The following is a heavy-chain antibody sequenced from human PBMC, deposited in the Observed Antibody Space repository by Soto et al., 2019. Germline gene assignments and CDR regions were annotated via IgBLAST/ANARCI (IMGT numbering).Heavy chain of an antibody. CDR2: IYHSGGT. Sequence: PSETLSLTCAVSGGSISSGGYSWSWIRQPPGKGLEWIGYIYHSGGTYYNPSLKSRVTISVDRSKNQFSLKLTSVTAADTAVYYCARDKITGLFDYWGQGTLVTVSS. CDR1: GGSISSGGYS. CDR3: ARDKITGLFDY. V-gene: IGHV4-30-2*01. J-gene: IGHJ4*02. D-gene: IGHD2-8*02.